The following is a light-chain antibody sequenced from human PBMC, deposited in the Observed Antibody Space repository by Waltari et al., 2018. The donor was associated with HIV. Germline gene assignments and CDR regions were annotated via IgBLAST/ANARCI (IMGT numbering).Light chain of an antibody. J-gene: IGLJ2*01. Sequence: NFMLTQPHSVSESPGKTVTISCTRSSGSIASNYVQWYQQRPGSAPTTVIYEDNQRPSGVPARFSGSIDSSSNSASLTISGLKTEDEADDYCQSYDTSNPVVFGGGTKLTVL. V-gene: IGLV6-57*04. CDR1: SGSIASNY. CDR3: QSYDTSNPVV. CDR2: EDN.